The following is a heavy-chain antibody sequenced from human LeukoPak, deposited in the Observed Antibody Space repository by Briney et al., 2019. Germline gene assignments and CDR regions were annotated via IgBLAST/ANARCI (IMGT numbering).Heavy chain of an antibody. D-gene: IGHD3-10*01. CDR1: GFTFGTYG. Sequence: PGRSLRLSCAASGFTFGTYGVHWVRQAPGKGLEWVAVVSYDGNQKYYADSVKGRFTISRDNSKNTLYVQMNSLRVEDTAVYYCAKGRGGDCSYGSYYFDYWGQGTLVTVSS. CDR3: AKGRGGDCSYGSYYFDY. CDR2: VSYDGNQK. J-gene: IGHJ4*02. V-gene: IGHV3-30*18.